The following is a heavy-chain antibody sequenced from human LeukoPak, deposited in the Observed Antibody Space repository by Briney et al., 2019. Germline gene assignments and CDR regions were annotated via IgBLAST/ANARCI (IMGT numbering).Heavy chain of an antibody. D-gene: IGHD1-7*01. CDR2: IYYSGST. J-gene: IGHJ6*03. V-gene: IGHV4-59*01. Sequence: SETLSLTCTVSGGSISSYYWSWIRQPPGKGLEWIGCIYYSGSTNYNPSLKSRVTISVDTSKNQFSLKLSSVTAADTAVYYCATATTTTPENYYYYYMDVWGKGTTVTVSS. CDR3: ATATTTTPENYYYYYMDV. CDR1: GGSISSYY.